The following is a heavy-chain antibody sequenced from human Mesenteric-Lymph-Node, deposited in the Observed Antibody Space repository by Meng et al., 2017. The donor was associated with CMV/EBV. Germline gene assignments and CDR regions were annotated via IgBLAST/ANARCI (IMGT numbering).Heavy chain of an antibody. D-gene: IGHD3-16*01. CDR2: INPDSGGT. Sequence: ASVKVSCKASGYTFTDYYIHWVRQAPGQGLEWMGWINPDSGGTNYAQNFQGRVTMTRATSISTVYMELSRLRFDDTAVYYCAFGGLRIRQKSYYYYSIDVWGQGTTVTVSS. CDR3: AFGGLRIRQKSYYYYSIDV. V-gene: IGHV1-2*02. CDR1: GYTFTDYY. J-gene: IGHJ6*02.